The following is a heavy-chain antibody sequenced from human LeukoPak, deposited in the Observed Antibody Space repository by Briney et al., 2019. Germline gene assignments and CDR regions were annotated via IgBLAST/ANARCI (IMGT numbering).Heavy chain of an antibody. V-gene: IGHV3-30*04. J-gene: IGHJ3*02. CDR2: ISHDGSNK. D-gene: IGHD1-1*01. CDR3: ARVGYDYNWYDAFDI. Sequence: SLTLSCVVSAFTFSGYSMHWLRHAPGKGLEWLAFISHDGSNKYCADSLKGRFTISRDNSKNTMFLQMNSLRPEDTAVYYCARVGYDYNWYDAFDIWGQGQMVTVSS. CDR1: AFTFSGYS.